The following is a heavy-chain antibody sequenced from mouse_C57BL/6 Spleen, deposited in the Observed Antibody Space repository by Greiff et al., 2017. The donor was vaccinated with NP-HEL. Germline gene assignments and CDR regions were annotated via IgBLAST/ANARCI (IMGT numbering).Heavy chain of an antibody. V-gene: IGHV1-55*01. CDR2: IYPGSGST. CDR1: GYTFTSYW. CDR3: ERREGYYFDY. J-gene: IGHJ2*01. Sequence: QVQLQESGAELVKPGASVKMSCKASGYTFTSYWITWVKQRPGQGLEWIGDIYPGSGSTNYNEKFKSKATLTVDTSSSTAYMQLSSLTSEASAVYYCERREGYYFDYWGQGTTLTVSS.